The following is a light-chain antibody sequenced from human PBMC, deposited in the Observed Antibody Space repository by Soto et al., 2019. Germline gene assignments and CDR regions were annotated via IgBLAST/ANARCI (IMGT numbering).Light chain of an antibody. CDR2: GAF. J-gene: IGKJ4*01. Sequence: EIVLTQSPATLSLSPGERATLSCRAIQSVSSYLAWYQQSPVQPPKLLMYGAFNRAIGNPDRFSGSESGRDYNLTISRLDHEDSAVYYCQQYGDSITFGGGTKVEI. CDR1: QSVSSY. V-gene: IGKV3-11*02. CDR3: QQYGDSIT.